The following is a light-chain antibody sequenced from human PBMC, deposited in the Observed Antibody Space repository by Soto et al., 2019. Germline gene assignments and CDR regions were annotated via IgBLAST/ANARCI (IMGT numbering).Light chain of an antibody. CDR3: TSYTSSSTLYV. V-gene: IGLV2-14*01. CDR2: EVS. J-gene: IGLJ1*01. Sequence: QSVLTQPASVSGSPGQSITISCTGTSNDVGGYNYVSWYQQRPGKAPKLMIYEVSNRPSGVSHRFSGSKSGNTASLTISGLQAEDEADYYCTSYTSSSTLYVFGTGTKVTAL. CDR1: SNDVGGYNY.